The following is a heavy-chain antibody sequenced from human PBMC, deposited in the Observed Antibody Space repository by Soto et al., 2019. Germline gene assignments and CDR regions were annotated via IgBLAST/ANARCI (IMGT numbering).Heavy chain of an antibody. Sequence: PSETLSLTCTVSGGSISSSSYYWGWIRQPPWKGLEWIGSIYYSGSTYYNPSLKSRVTISVDTSKNQFSLKLSSVTAADTAVYYCARTTITMIVVVITVFDYWGQGXLVTVYS. V-gene: IGHV4-39*01. D-gene: IGHD3-22*01. CDR1: GGSISSSSYY. CDR2: IYYSGST. J-gene: IGHJ4*02. CDR3: ARTTITMIVVVITVFDY.